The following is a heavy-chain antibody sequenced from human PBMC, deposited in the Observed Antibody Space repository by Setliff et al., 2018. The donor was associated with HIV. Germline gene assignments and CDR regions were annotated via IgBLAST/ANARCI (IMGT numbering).Heavy chain of an antibody. CDR1: GYTFTGYY. Sequence: ASVKVSCKASGYTFTGYYMHWVRQAPGQGLEWMGWINPNSGGTNYAQKFQGRVTMTRDTSISTAYMELSRLKSDDTALYYCARGRVPTSISPMDVWGQGTTGTSP. V-gene: IGHV1-2*02. CDR3: ARGRVPTSISPMDV. J-gene: IGHJ6*02. CDR2: INPNSGGT. D-gene: IGHD5-12*01.